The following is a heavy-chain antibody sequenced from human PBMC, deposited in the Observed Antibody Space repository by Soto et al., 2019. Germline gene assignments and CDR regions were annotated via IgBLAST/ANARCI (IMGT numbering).Heavy chain of an antibody. CDR3: ARVPLYCSSTSCNNWFDP. CDR1: GGSFIGYY. Sequence: PLETLSLTCAVYGGSFIGYYWSWIRQPPGKGLEWIGEINHSGSTNYNPSLKSRVTISVDTSKNQFSLKLSSVTAADTAVYYCARVPLYCSSTSCNNWFDPWGQGTLVTVSS. J-gene: IGHJ5*02. D-gene: IGHD2-2*01. V-gene: IGHV4-34*01. CDR2: INHSGST.